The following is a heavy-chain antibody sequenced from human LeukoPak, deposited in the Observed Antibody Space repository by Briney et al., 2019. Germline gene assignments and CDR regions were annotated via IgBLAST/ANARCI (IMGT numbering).Heavy chain of an antibody. CDR1: GYTFTSYD. CDR2: MNPNSGNT. Sequence: GASVKVSCKASGYTFTSYDINWVRQATGQGLEWMGWMNPNSGNTGYAQKFQGRVTITRNTSISTAYMELSSLRSEDTAVYYCAQYCSSTSCSSDAFDIWGQGTMVTVSS. D-gene: IGHD2-2*01. CDR3: AQYCSSTSCSSDAFDI. V-gene: IGHV1-8*01. J-gene: IGHJ3*02.